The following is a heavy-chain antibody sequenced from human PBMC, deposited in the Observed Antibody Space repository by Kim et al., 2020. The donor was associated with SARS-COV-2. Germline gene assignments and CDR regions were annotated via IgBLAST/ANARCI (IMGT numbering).Heavy chain of an antibody. J-gene: IGHJ6*02. D-gene: IGHD3-10*01. Sequence: GGSLRLSCAASGFTFSSYSMNWVRQAPGKGLEWVSSISSSSSYIYYADSVKGRFTISRDNAKNSLYLQMNSLRAEDTAVYYCARDQEFRGSGIWWFYGMDVWGQGTTVTVSS. V-gene: IGHV3-21*01. CDR2: ISSSSSYI. CDR1: GFTFSSYS. CDR3: ARDQEFRGSGIWWFYGMDV.